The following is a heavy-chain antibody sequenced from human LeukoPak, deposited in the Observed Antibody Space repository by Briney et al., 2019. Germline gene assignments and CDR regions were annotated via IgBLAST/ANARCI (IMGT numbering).Heavy chain of an antibody. CDR3: ASGYSYGPEAFDI. CDR2: IYSGGST. Sequence: GGSLRLACAASGFTVSSNYMSWVRQAPGKGLEWVSVIYSGGSTYYADSVKGRFTISRDNSKNTLYLQMNSLRAEDTAVYYCASGYSYGPEAFDIWGQGTMVIVSS. J-gene: IGHJ3*02. CDR1: GFTVSSNY. D-gene: IGHD5-18*01. V-gene: IGHV3-66*01.